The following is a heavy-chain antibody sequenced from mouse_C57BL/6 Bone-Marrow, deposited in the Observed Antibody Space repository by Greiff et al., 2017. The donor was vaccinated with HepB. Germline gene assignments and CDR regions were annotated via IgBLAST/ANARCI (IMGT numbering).Heavy chain of an antibody. Sequence: DVKLQESGPGLVKPSQSLSLPCSVTGYSITSGYYWNWIRQFPGNKLEWMGYISYDGSNNYNPSLKNRISITRDTSKNQFFLKLNSVATEDTATYYGAREGAGRVDDWGQGTTRTVAS. J-gene: IGHJ2*01. CDR2: ISYDGSN. V-gene: IGHV3-6*01. CDR1: GYSITSGYY. CDR3: AREGAGRVDD.